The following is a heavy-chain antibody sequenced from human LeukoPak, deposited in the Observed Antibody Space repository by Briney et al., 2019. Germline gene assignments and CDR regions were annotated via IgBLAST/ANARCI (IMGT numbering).Heavy chain of an antibody. CDR1: GITFSDYG. D-gene: IGHD1-1*01. J-gene: IGHJ4*02. CDR3: AKNRGTSGPRPNYFDY. V-gene: IGHV3-23*01. Sequence: GGSLRLSCAASGITFSDYGMSWVRRAPGKGLEWVSGISESGEITFYADSVKGRFTISRDNSNNTLHLQMVSLRAEDSAVYYCAKNRGTSGPRPNYFDYWGQGTLVTVSS. CDR2: ISESGEIT.